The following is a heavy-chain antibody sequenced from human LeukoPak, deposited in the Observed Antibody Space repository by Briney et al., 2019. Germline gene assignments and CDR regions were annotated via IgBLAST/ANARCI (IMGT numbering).Heavy chain of an antibody. J-gene: IGHJ4*02. CDR1: GYTFTTYG. D-gene: IGHD3-9*01. Sequence: ASVKVSCKASGYTFTTYGLSWVRQAPGQGLEWLGWISTYDDNIKYAQSLQGRLTLTIDTSTSTAYMELRSLTSDDKAVYYCARETYSNILTGTDYWGPGTLVTVSS. CDR2: ISTYDDNI. V-gene: IGHV1-18*01. CDR3: ARETYSNILTGTDY.